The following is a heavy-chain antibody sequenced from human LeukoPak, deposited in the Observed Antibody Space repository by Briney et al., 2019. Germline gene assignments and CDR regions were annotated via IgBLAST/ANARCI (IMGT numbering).Heavy chain of an antibody. D-gene: IGHD5-12*01. V-gene: IGHV4-39*07. CDR2: IYYSGST. CDR1: GGSISSSSYD. J-gene: IGHJ4*02. CDR3: ARGRYSGYVRNSRYFDY. Sequence: KASETLSLTCTVSGGSISSSSYDWGWIRQPPGKGLEWIGSIYYSGSTYYNPSLKSRVTISVDTSKNQFSLKLSSVTAADTAVYYCARGRYSGYVRNSRYFDYWGQGTLVTVSS.